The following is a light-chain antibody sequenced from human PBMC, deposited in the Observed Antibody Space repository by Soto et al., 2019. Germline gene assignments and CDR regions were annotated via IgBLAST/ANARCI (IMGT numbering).Light chain of an antibody. Sequence: DIVMTQSPDSLAVSLGERATINCKSSQSVLYSSNNKNYLAWYQQKPGQPPRLLIYWASTRESGVPERFSGSGSGTDFTLTISSLQDEDVAVYYCQKYYSIPLTFGGGTRVEIK. V-gene: IGKV4-1*01. CDR2: WAS. CDR1: QSVLYSSNNKNY. J-gene: IGKJ4*01. CDR3: QKYYSIPLT.